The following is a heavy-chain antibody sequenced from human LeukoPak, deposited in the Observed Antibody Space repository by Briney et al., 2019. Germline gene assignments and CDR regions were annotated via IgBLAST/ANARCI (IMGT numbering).Heavy chain of an antibody. D-gene: IGHD2-15*01. Sequence: SETLSLTCTVYAGSISIFYWSWIRQPPGQGLEWIGYIYYSGSTNYNPTLQSRVTISVDTSMNQSYLELSSLTAADTAVYHCAREGPSGGSYSHFDLWGRGTLVTVSS. CDR3: AREGPSGGSYSHFDL. CDR1: AGSISIFY. V-gene: IGHV4-59*01. J-gene: IGHJ2*01. CDR2: IYYSGST.